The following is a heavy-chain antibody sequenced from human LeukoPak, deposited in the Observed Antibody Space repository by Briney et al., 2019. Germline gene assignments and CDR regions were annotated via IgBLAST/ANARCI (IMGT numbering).Heavy chain of an antibody. CDR1: GFTFSSYS. V-gene: IGHV3-21*01. CDR2: ISSSSTYI. Sequence: GGSLRLSCVASGFTFSSYSMNWLRQTPGKGLEWVSGISSSSTYIYHADSVRGRFTISRDNAKNSLYLQMNSLRADDTAVYYCARVPSDYEYGGQLLNWFDPWGQGTLVTVSS. CDR3: ARVPSDYEYGGQLLNWFDP. D-gene: IGHD4/OR15-4a*01. J-gene: IGHJ5*02.